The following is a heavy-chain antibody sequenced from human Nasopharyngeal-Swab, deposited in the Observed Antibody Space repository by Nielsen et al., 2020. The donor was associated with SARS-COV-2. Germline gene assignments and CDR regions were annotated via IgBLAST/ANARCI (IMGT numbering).Heavy chain of an antibody. CDR2: INHSGST. J-gene: IGHJ6*04. CDR1: GGSISSDY. CDR3: ARAGKERSGYYGDV. Sequence: SETLSLTCTVSGGSISSDYWSWIRQPPGKGLEWIGEINHSGSTNYNPSLKSRVTISVDTSKNQFSLKLSSVTAADTAVYYCARAGKERSGYYGDVWGKGTTVTVSS. V-gene: IGHV4-34*01. D-gene: IGHD3-3*01.